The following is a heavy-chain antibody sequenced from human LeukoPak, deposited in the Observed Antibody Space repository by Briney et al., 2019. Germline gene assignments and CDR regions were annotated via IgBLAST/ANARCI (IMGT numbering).Heavy chain of an antibody. J-gene: IGHJ4*02. CDR3: ARWGSSSLFDY. V-gene: IGHV1-2*04. Sequence: ASVKVSCKASGYTFTGYYMHWVRQAPGQGLEWMGWINPNSGSTNYAQKFQGWVTMTRDTSISTAYMELGRLRSDDTAVYYCARWGSSSLFDYWGQGTLVTVSS. CDR2: INPNSGST. CDR1: GYTFTGYY. D-gene: IGHD6-13*01.